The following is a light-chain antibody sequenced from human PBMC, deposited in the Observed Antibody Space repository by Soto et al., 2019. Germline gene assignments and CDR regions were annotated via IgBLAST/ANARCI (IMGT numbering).Light chain of an antibody. J-gene: IGLJ2*01. V-gene: IGLV2-14*01. CDR3: SSYTSSSSVI. CDR2: DVN. Sequence: QSALTQPASVSGSPGQSIAISCTGTSSDVGAYDYVSWYQQHPGKAPKLMIYDVNYRPSGVSNRFSGSKSGNTASLTISGLQAGDEADYYCSSYTSSSSVIFGGGTQLTVL. CDR1: SSDVGAYDY.